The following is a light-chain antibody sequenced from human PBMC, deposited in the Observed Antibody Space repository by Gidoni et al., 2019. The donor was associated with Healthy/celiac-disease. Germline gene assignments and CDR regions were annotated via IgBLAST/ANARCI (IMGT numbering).Light chain of an antibody. V-gene: IGKV1-5*03. Sequence: DIQMTQSPSTLSASVGDRVTITCRDSQSISSWLAWYQQKPGKAPKLLIYKASSLESGVPSRFSGSGSGTEFTRTISSLQPDDFATYYCQQYNSYRVRTFGQGTKVEIK. CDR3: QQYNSYRVRT. CDR1: QSISSW. J-gene: IGKJ1*01. CDR2: KAS.